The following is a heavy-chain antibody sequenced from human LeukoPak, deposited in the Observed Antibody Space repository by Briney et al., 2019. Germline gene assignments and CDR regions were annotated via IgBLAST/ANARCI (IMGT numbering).Heavy chain of an antibody. D-gene: IGHD3-9*01. CDR3: ARERPSYYDILTGYYPRSLPYYFDY. J-gene: IGHJ4*02. CDR1: GGSFSGYY. V-gene: IGHV4-34*01. Sequence: PSETLSLTCAVSGGSFSGYYWSWIRQPPGKGLEWVGEINHSGSTNYNPSIKSRVTISVDTSKNQFSLKLSSVTAADTAVYYCARERPSYYDILTGYYPRSLPYYFDYWGQGTLVTVSS. CDR2: INHSGST.